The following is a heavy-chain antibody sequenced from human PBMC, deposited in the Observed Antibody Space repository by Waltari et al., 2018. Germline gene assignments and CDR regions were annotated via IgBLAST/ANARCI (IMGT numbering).Heavy chain of an antibody. Sequence: EVQLLESGGGLVQPGGSLRLSCAASGFTFSSYAMSWVRQAPGKGLEWVSAISGSGGSTYYADSVKGRFTISRDNSKNTLYLQMNSLRAEDTAVYYCAEDPLGTYYYYMDVWGKGTTVTISS. V-gene: IGHV3-23*01. CDR2: ISGSGGST. CDR1: GFTFSSYA. CDR3: AEDPLGTYYYYMDV. J-gene: IGHJ6*03.